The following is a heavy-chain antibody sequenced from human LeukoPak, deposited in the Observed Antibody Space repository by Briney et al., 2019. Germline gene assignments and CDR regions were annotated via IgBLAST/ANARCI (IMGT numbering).Heavy chain of an antibody. CDR1: GYTFTSYV. V-gene: IGHV1-18*01. D-gene: IGHD3-10*01. J-gene: IGHJ4*02. CDR2: ISAYNGNT. CDR3: ARERSYYYGSGSFHFDY. Sequence: ASVKVSCKASGYTFTSYVISWVRQAPGQGLEWMGWISAYNGNTNYAQKLQGRVTMTTDTSTSTAYMELRSLRSDDTAVYYCARERSYYYGSGSFHFDYWGQGTLVTVSS.